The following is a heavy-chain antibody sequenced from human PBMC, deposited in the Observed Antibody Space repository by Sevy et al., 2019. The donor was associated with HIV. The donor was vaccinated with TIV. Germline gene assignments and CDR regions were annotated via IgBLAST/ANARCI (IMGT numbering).Heavy chain of an antibody. CDR1: GFPFINHA. D-gene: IGHD2-21*01. CDR3: AKDINRGCDGVNCYSYYYYFYGLDV. CDR2: ISWTGLII. V-gene: IGHV3-9*01. Sequence: GGSLRLSWAASGFPFINHAMPWVRQFPGKGLNGVPGISWTGLIIGFRDFLKGRFIISRDNARHFVYLEMNRLGPEDTAFYYCAKDINRGCDGVNCYSYYYYFYGLDVWGQGTTVTVSS. J-gene: IGHJ6*02.